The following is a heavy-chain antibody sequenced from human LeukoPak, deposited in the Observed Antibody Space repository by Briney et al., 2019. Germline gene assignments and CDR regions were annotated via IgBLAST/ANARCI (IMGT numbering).Heavy chain of an antibody. CDR1: GYSINSGFY. CDR2: IYHSGST. V-gene: IGHV4-38-2*02. Sequence: KPSETLSLTCTVSGYSINSGFYWGWIRQPPGKGLEWIGSIYHSGSTHYKSSLKSRVTISVDTSKNQLSLKLTSVTAADTAVYYCARGPPMYSYGSSAYHYDYFEYWGQGTLVTVSS. D-gene: IGHD3-22*01. J-gene: IGHJ4*02. CDR3: ARGPPMYSYGSSAYHYDYFEY.